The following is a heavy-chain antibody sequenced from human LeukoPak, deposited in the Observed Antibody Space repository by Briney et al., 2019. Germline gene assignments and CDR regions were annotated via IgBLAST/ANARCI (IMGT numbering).Heavy chain of an antibody. CDR2: INHSGST. J-gene: IGHJ5*02. V-gene: IGHV4-34*01. Sequence: SETLSLTCAVYGGSFSGYYWSWIRQPPGKGLEWIGEINHSGSTNYNPSLKSRVTISVDTSKDQFSLKLSSVTAADTAVYYCARGGELLSIAAAGLYNWFDPWGQGTLVTVSS. CDR3: ARGGELLSIAAAGLYNWFDP. D-gene: IGHD6-13*01. CDR1: GGSFSGYY.